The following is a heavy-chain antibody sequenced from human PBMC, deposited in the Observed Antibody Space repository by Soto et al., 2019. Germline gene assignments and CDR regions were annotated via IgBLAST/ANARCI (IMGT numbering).Heavy chain of an antibody. CDR3: ARQKNLHLRFLEWYGMDV. CDR2: IIPIFGTA. D-gene: IGHD3-3*01. Sequence: SVKVSCKASGGTFSSYAISWVRQAPGQGLEWMGGIIPIFGTANYAQKFQGRVTITADESTSTAYLELSSLRSEDTAVYYCARQKNLHLRFLEWYGMDVWGQGTTVTVSS. V-gene: IGHV1-69*13. CDR1: GGTFSSYA. J-gene: IGHJ6*02.